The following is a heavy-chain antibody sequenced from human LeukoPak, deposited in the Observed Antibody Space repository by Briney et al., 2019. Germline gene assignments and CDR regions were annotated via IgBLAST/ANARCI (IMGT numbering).Heavy chain of an antibody. CDR3: ARLPVDAFDI. CDR2: ISWDGGST. V-gene: IGHV3-43D*03. D-gene: IGHD3-16*01. J-gene: IGHJ3*02. Sequence: PGGSLRLSCAASGFTFDDYAMHWVRQAPGKGLEWVSLISWDGGSTYYADSVKGRFTISRDNSKNTLYLQMGSLRAEDMAVYYCARLPVDAFDIWGQGTMVTVSS. CDR1: GFTFDDYA.